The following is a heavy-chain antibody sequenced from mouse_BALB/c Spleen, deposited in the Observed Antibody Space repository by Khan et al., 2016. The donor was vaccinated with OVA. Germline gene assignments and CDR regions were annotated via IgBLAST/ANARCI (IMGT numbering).Heavy chain of an antibody. V-gene: IGHV1-4*01. CDR3: ERRRTEYALDY. CDR2: INPRSDYT. CDR1: GYTFTSHT. Sequence: QVQLKQSGAELARPGASVKMSCKASGYTFTSHTMHWVKQRPGQGLEWIGYINPRSDYTQYNQKFNDKATLTADISSRTAYMQLSSLTSEDSAVYDSERRRTEYALDYWGQGTSVTVSS. J-gene: IGHJ4*01.